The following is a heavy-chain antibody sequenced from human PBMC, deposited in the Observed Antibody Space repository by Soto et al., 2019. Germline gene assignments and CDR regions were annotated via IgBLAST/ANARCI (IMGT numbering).Heavy chain of an antibody. Sequence: QVQLVQSGAEVKKPGASVKVSCKASGYTFTSYYMHWVRQAPGQGLEWMGIINPSGGSTSYSQKYQGRVTMTRDTSTSTVYMELSSLRSEDTAVYYCARDPRAAAGTGNAFDIWGQGTMVTVSS. V-gene: IGHV1-46*01. D-gene: IGHD6-13*01. CDR3: ARDPRAAAGTGNAFDI. CDR1: GYTFTSYY. CDR2: INPSGGST. J-gene: IGHJ3*02.